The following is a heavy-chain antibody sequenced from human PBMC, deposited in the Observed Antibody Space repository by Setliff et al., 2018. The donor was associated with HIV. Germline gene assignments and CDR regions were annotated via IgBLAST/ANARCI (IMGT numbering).Heavy chain of an antibody. CDR3: ARESGGVVIKGAYYYYMDV. Sequence: ASVKVSCKTSGYTFTDYYMHWVRQAPGQGLEWMGRINANRGGTSYAQKFQGRVTMTRDTSTSTAYMELRSLRSDDTAAYYCARESGGVVIKGAYYYYMDVWGKGTTVTVSS. D-gene: IGHD3-3*01. CDR2: INANRGGT. J-gene: IGHJ6*03. CDR1: GYTFTDYY. V-gene: IGHV1-2*06.